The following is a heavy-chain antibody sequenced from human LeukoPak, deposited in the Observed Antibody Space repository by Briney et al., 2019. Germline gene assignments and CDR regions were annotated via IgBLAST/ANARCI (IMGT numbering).Heavy chain of an antibody. V-gene: IGHV3-30*03. CDR1: EFTFSNYG. J-gene: IGHJ4*02. CDR3: ARELWIGG. CDR2: ISNDGSSR. Sequence: GGSLRLSCEASEFTFSNYGMHWVRQAPGKGLEWLAVISNDGSSRQYRDSVKGRFTVSRDNSKNTLYLRMNSLRAEDTAVYYCARELWIGGWGQGTLVTVSS. D-gene: IGHD3-16*01.